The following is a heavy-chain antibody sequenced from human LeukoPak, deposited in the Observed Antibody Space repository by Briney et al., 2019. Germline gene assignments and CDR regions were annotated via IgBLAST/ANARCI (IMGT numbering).Heavy chain of an antibody. J-gene: IGHJ4*02. CDR2: IYPSSFT. Sequence: KPSETLSLTCTVSGGSMNTYYWTWIRQPAGKGLQWIGYIYPSSFTNYNPSLESRVTMSVDTSKNQFSLKLTSVTAADTAVYYCARHELNSNWYPAFLDYWGQGTPVTVSS. CDR3: ARHELNSNWYPAFLDY. V-gene: IGHV4-4*07. CDR1: GGSMNTYY. D-gene: IGHD6-13*01.